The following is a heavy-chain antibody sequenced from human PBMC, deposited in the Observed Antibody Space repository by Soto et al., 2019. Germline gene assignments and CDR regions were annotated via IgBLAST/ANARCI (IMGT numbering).Heavy chain of an antibody. CDR2: ISYDGSNK. CDR3: AKDEEEMATMTDY. D-gene: IGHD5-12*01. Sequence: QVQLVESGGGVVQPGRSLRLSCAASGFTFSSYGMHWVRQAPGKGLEWVAVISYDGSNKYYADYVKGRFTISRDNSKNPLYLQMNSLRAEDTAVYYCAKDEEEMATMTDYWGQGTLVTVSS. J-gene: IGHJ4*02. V-gene: IGHV3-30*18. CDR1: GFTFSSYG.